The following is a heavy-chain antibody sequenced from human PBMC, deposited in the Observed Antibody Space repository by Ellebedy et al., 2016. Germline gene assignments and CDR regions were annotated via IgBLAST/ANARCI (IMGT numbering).Heavy chain of an antibody. V-gene: IGHV4-34*01. J-gene: IGHJ4*02. CDR1: GGSFSAYY. CDR3: ARSGTYSRSSQFDY. CDR2: IDHRGTT. Sequence: GSLRLSCAVYGGSFSAYYWSWIRQPPGKGLEWIGEIDHRGTTTYRPSFQSRVTISVDTSKNQFSLKLSSVTAADTAVYYCARSGTYSRSSQFDYWGQGNRVTVSS. D-gene: IGHD6-6*01.